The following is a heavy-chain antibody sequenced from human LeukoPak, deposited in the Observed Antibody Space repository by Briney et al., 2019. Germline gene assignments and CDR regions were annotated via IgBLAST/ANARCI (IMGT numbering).Heavy chain of an antibody. CDR1: GFPLRGYT. V-gene: IGHV3-23*01. D-gene: IGHD1-26*01. CDR3: AKDRYSGTSYHYYGLDV. J-gene: IGHJ6*02. CDR2: LSGRGYVT. Sequence: GESLRLSCAASGFPLRGYTMSWVRQAPGKGLEWVSALSGRGYVTYYAYSVKGRFTISRDNSQNTLHLQMNSLRAEDTALYYCAKDRYSGTSYHYYGLDVWGRGTTVTVSS.